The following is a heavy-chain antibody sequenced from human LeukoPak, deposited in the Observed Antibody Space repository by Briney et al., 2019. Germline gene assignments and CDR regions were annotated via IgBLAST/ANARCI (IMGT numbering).Heavy chain of an antibody. J-gene: IGHJ4*02. V-gene: IGHV1-2*02. D-gene: IGHD4-17*01. CDR3: ALSSDYGNSFDY. CDR2: INPNSGGT. CDR1: GYTFTGYY. Sequence: ASVKVSCKASGYTFTGYYMHWVRQAPGQGLEWMGWINPNSGGTNYAQKFQGRVTMTRDTSISTAYMELSRLRSDDTAVYYCALSSDYGNSFDYWGQGTLVTVSS.